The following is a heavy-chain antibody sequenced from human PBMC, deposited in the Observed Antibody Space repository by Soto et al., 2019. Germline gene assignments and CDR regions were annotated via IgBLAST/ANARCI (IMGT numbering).Heavy chain of an antibody. V-gene: IGHV1-18*01. Sequence: ASVKVSCKASGYTFTSYGISWVRQAPGQGLEWMGWISAYNGNTNYAQKLRGRVTMTTDTSTSTAYMELRSLRSDDTAVYYCARDRPIMITFGGVIANDAFDIWGQGTMVTVSS. CDR1: GYTFTSYG. D-gene: IGHD3-16*02. CDR3: ARDRPIMITFGGVIANDAFDI. CDR2: ISAYNGNT. J-gene: IGHJ3*02.